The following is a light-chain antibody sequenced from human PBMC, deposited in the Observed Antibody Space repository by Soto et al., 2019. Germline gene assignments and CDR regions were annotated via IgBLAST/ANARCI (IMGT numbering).Light chain of an antibody. V-gene: IGKV3-20*01. J-gene: IGKJ2*01. Sequence: EIVLTQSPGTLSLSPGERATLFCRASQSLSTRYLVWYQQRSGQAPRLLISGASSRAAGIPDRFSGSGSGTYFTLTIRSLEPEDFAVYYCQQYDTSPFSFGQGTKVEI. CDR1: QSLSTRY. CDR2: GAS. CDR3: QQYDTSPFS.